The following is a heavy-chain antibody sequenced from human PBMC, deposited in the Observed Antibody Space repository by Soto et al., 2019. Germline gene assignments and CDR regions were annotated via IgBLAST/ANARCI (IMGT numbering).Heavy chain of an antibody. J-gene: IGHJ6*03. CDR3: ARDYDILTVLKNPADYYYYMDV. D-gene: IGHD3-9*01. CDR2: ISAYNGNT. V-gene: IGHV1-18*01. Sequence: GASVKVSCKASGYTFTSYGISWVRQAPGQGLEWMGWISAYNGNTNYAQKLQGRVTMTTDTSTSTAYMELRSLRSDDTAVYYCARDYDILTVLKNPADYYYYMDVWGKGTTVTVSS. CDR1: GYTFTSYG.